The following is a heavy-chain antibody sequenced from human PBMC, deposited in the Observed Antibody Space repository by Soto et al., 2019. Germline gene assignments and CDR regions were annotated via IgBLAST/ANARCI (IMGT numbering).Heavy chain of an antibody. J-gene: IGHJ5*01. CDR3: AHSHFEILTGPFDS. CDR2: MYWHDDK. Sequence: SGPNAGEPTQTLTLTCTFSGFSLTNTGVAVGWIRQPPGKVLEWLALMYWHDDKRYNPSLRNRLTIAKDTSKNRVVLTLANVGPVDTATXFCAHSHFEILTGPFDSWGRGTLVTVSS. V-gene: IGHV2-5*01. D-gene: IGHD3-9*01. CDR1: GFSLTNTGVA.